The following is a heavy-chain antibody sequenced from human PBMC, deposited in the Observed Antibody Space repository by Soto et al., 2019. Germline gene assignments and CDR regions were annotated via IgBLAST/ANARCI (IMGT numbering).Heavy chain of an antibody. CDR1: GFTFSSYG. J-gene: IGHJ4*02. CDR3: AKVAVAGTLFDY. CDR2: ISYDGSNK. V-gene: IGHV3-30*18. D-gene: IGHD6-19*01. Sequence: QVQLVESGGGVVQPGRSLRLSCAASGFTFSSYGMHWVRQAPGKGLAWVAVISYDGSNKYYADSVKGRFTISRDNSKNTLYLQMNSLRAEDTAVYYCAKVAVAGTLFDYWGQGTLVTVSS.